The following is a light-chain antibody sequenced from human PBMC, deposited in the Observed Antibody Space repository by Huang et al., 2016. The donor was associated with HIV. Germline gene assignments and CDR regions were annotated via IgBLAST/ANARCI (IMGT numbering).Light chain of an antibody. J-gene: IGKJ3*01. Sequence: DIQMTQSPSTLSAAIGDRVTITCRASQSVSTRLAWYQQKPGKAPRLVIQEAASLESGVPSRFSGSGSVTEFTLTISSLQPDDSATYSCQQYNTFTFGPGTKVDI. CDR3: QQYNTFT. CDR2: EAA. V-gene: IGKV1-5*03. CDR1: QSVSTR.